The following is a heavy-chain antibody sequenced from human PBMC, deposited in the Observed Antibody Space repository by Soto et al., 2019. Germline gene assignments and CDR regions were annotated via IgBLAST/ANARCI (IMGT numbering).Heavy chain of an antibody. Sequence: ESGGGWVQPGRSLRLSCAASGFTFDDYAMHWVRQAPGTGLEWVSGISWNSGTKGYADSVKGRFTISRDNAKNSLYLQMSGLRAEDTAFYYCVKDVIGYCSAGNCFPDSYFDYWGQGALVTVSS. J-gene: IGHJ4*02. D-gene: IGHD2-15*01. V-gene: IGHV3-9*01. CDR3: VKDVIGYCSAGNCFPDSYFDY. CDR2: ISWNSGTK. CDR1: GFTFDDYA.